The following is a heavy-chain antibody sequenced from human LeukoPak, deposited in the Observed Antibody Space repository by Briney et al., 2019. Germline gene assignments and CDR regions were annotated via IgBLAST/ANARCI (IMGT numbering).Heavy chain of an antibody. V-gene: IGHV3-21*01. CDR3: TRGSYGDYGY. D-gene: IGHD4-17*01. CDR1: GFIFSSFT. CDR2: INSGSNSI. J-gene: IGHJ4*02. Sequence: PGGSLRLSRAASGFIFSSFTMNWVRQAPGKGLEWVSSINSGSNSIYYADSVKGRFTISRDNAKNSLYLQMNSLRAEDTAVYYCTRGSYGDYGYWGQGALVTVSS.